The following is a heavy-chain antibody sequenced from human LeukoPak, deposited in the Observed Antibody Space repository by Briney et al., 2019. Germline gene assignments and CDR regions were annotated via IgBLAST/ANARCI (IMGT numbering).Heavy chain of an antibody. CDR3: ASGGYNWNRLDY. CDR2: INSDGSST. D-gene: IGHD1-20*01. V-gene: IGHV3-74*01. Sequence: GGSLRLSCAASGFTFSSYWMHWVRQAPGKGLVWVSRINSDGSSTSYADSVKGRFTISRDNAKNSLYLQMNSLRAEDTAVYYCASGGYNWNRLDYWGQGALVTVSS. CDR1: GFTFSSYW. J-gene: IGHJ4*02.